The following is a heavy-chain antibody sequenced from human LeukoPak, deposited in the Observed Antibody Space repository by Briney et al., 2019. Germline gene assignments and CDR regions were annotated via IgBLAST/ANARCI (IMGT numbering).Heavy chain of an antibody. V-gene: IGHV1-18*01. Sequence: ASVKVSCKASGYTFTSYGISWVRQAPGQGLESMGWISAYNGNTNYAQKLQGRVTMTTDTSTSTAYMELRSLRSDDTAVYYCARVSPYIAEDFWSGYYTGPVDYWGQGTLVTVSS. J-gene: IGHJ4*02. CDR3: ARVSPYIAEDFWSGYYTGPVDY. CDR1: GYTFTSYG. CDR2: ISAYNGNT. D-gene: IGHD3-3*01.